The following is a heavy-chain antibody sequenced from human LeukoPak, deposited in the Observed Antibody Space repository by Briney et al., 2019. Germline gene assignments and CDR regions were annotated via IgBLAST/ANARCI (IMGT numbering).Heavy chain of an antibody. Sequence: PSETLSLTCTVSGYSIDSVYYWGWIRQPPGKGLEWIGEINHSGSTNYNPSLKSRVTISVDTSKNQFSLKLSSVTAADTAVYYCASTAIFGIIKTLDYWGQGTLVTVSS. D-gene: IGHD3-3*01. CDR2: INHSGST. J-gene: IGHJ4*02. CDR1: GYSIDSVYY. CDR3: ASTAIFGIIKTLDY. V-gene: IGHV4-38-2*02.